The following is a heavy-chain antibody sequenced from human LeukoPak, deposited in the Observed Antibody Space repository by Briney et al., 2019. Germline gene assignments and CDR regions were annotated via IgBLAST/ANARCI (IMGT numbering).Heavy chain of an antibody. J-gene: IGHJ5*02. D-gene: IGHD3-10*01. V-gene: IGHV4-61*02. CDR2: IYTSGST. Sequence: PSETLSLTCTVSGGSISSGSYYWSWIRQPAGKGLEWIGRIYTSGSTNYNPSLKSRVTISVDTSKNQFSLKLSSVTAADTAVYYCARDYYGSGSSVFDPWGQGTPVTVSS. CDR1: GGSISSGSYY. CDR3: ARDYYGSGSSVFDP.